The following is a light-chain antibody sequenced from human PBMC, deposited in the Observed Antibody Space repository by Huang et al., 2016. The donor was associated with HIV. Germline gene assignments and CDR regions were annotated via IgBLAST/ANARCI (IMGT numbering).Light chain of an antibody. V-gene: IGKV3-15*01. Sequence: IILTQSPATLSVSPGEGATLACRASQRIGTNLAGYQQGPGQAPRRLVYGASTRATGVPVRFSGSGSGTQFNLTLSSLQSEDFATYYCQHYSNWPPLTFGGGTKVDI. J-gene: IGKJ4*01. CDR1: QRIGTN. CDR3: QHYSNWPPLT. CDR2: GAS.